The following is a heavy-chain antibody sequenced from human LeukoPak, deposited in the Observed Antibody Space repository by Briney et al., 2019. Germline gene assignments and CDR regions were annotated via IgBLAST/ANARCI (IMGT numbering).Heavy chain of an antibody. D-gene: IGHD3-22*01. CDR3: ARAHPPMIVVVIPTFGTFDI. J-gene: IGHJ3*02. Sequence: PGRSLRLSCAASGFTFSSYAMHWVRQAPGKGLEWVPVISYDGSNKYYADSVKGRFTISIDNSKNTLYLKMSSQRAEDTAVYYSARAHPPMIVVVIPTFGTFDICGQGTMVTVSS. V-gene: IGHV3-30*04. CDR2: ISYDGSNK. CDR1: GFTFSSYA.